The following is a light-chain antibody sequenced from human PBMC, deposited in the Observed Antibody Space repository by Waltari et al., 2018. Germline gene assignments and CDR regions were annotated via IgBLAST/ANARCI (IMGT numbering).Light chain of an antibody. Sequence: DIQMTQSPSSLSASVGDRVTITCRASQSISSYLNWYQQKPGKAPKLLIYAASSLQSGVPSRFSGSGSGTDFTLTISSLQPEDVATYYCQKYNTALPELTFGGGTKVEIK. V-gene: IGKV1-39*01. J-gene: IGKJ4*01. CDR3: QKYNTALPELT. CDR1: QSISSY. CDR2: AAS.